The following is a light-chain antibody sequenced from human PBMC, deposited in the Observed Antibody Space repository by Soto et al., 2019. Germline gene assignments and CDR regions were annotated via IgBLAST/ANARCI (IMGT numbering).Light chain of an antibody. CDR2: GAS. Sequence: EMVLTQSPGTLSLSPGERATLSWRASQSVSNNYLAWYQQKPGQAPRLLIYGASNRATGIPDRFSGSGSGTDFTLTISRLEPEDFAVYYCQQYGSSGTFGQGTKV. J-gene: IGKJ1*01. CDR3: QQYGSSGT. CDR1: QSVSNNY. V-gene: IGKV3-20*01.